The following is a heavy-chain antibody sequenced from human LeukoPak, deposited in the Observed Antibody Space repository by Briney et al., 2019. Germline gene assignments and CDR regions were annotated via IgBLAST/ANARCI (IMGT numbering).Heavy chain of an antibody. Sequence: KSGGSLRLSCAASGFTFNYAWMTWVRQAPGKGLEWVGRIKSKPDGETTDYAAPVKGRFTISRDDSKNMLFLQMNSLKTEDTAVYYCTTDHGVANSWLHYGPFDIWGQGTMVTVSS. J-gene: IGHJ3*02. V-gene: IGHV3-15*01. D-gene: IGHD6-13*01. CDR3: TTDHGVANSWLHYGPFDI. CDR1: GFTFNYAW. CDR2: IKSKPDGETT.